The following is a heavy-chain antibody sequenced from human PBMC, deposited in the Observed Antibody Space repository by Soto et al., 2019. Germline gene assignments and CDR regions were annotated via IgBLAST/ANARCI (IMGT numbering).Heavy chain of an antibody. CDR1: GGSISSGDYY. CDR2: IYYSGST. D-gene: IGHD2-2*01. V-gene: IGHV4-31*03. J-gene: IGHJ4*02. Sequence: QVQLQESGPGLVKPSQTLSLTRTVSGGSISSGDYYWSWIRQHPGKGLEWIGSIYYSGSTFDNPSLKSRLTTSVDTSKNQFSLKLSSVTAADTAVYYCARAQGYCSASTCSYYFDYWGLGTLVTVSS. CDR3: ARAQGYCSASTCSYYFDY.